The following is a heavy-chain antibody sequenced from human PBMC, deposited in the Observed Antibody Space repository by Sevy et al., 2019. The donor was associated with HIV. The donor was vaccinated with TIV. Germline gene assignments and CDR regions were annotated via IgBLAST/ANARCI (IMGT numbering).Heavy chain of an antibody. CDR1: GFTFSDYY. CDR3: ARGRILYADWYFDL. J-gene: IGHJ2*01. Sequence: GGSLRLSCSASGFTFSDYYMSWIRQAPGKGLEWVSYISRSGTTINYVDSVKGGFTISRDNAKNSLYLQMNSLSAEDTAVYYCARGRILYADWYFDLWGRGTLVTVSS. V-gene: IGHV3-11*01. D-gene: IGHD2-8*01. CDR2: ISRSGTTI.